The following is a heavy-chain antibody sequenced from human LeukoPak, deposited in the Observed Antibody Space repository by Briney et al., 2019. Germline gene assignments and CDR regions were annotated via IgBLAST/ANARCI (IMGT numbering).Heavy chain of an antibody. J-gene: IGHJ4*02. D-gene: IGHD3-10*01. Sequence: SETLSLTCTVSGGSISSASYYWGWIRQPPGKGLEWIGSIHYSGTTYYTPSLKSRVTISVDTSKNQFSLELSSVTAADTAVYYCASFYRAGEWGQGTLVTVSS. CDR1: GGSISSASYY. CDR3: ASFYRAGE. CDR2: IHYSGTT. V-gene: IGHV4-39*01.